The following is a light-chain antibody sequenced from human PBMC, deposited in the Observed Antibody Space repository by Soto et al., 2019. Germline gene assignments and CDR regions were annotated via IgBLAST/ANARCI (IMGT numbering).Light chain of an antibody. J-gene: IGKJ1*01. CDR2: SAS. CDR1: HSVTTNY. Sequence: PGERAPLSCTASHSVTTNYLAWYQQKPGQAPRLLIYSASIRATGIPDRFSGSGSGTDFTLTISRLEPEDFAVYYCQQYGSSGTFGQGTKVDI. V-gene: IGKV3-20*01. CDR3: QQYGSSGT.